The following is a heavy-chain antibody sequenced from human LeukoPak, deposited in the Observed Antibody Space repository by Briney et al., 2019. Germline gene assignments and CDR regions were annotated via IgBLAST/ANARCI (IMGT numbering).Heavy chain of an antibody. Sequence: GGSLRLSCAASGFTFSSYSMNWVRQAPGKGLEWVSSISSSSGYIYYADSVKGRFTISRDNAKNSLYLQMNSLRAEDTAVYYCARGYYYDSSGRYYFDYWGQGTLVTVSS. V-gene: IGHV3-21*01. J-gene: IGHJ4*02. CDR3: ARGYYYDSSGRYYFDY. D-gene: IGHD3-22*01. CDR2: ISSSSGYI. CDR1: GFTFSSYS.